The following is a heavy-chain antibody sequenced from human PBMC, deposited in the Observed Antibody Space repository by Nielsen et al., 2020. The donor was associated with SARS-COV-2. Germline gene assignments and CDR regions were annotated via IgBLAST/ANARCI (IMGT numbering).Heavy chain of an antibody. CDR2: IYSGGSST. CDR3: ATDSPFGVVIYALAH. V-gene: IGHV3-23*03. CDR1: GFTFSSYA. D-gene: IGHD3-3*01. Sequence: GGSLRLSCAASGFTFSSYAMSWVRQAPGKGLEWVSVIYSGGSSTYYADSVKGRFTISRDNSKNTLYLQMNSLRAEDTAVYYCATDSPFGVVIYALAHWGQGTLVTVSS. J-gene: IGHJ1*01.